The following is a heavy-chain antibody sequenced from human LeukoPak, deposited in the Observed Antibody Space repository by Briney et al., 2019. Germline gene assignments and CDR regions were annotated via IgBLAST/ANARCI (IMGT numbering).Heavy chain of an antibody. CDR2: ISYDGSNK. V-gene: IGHV3-30*04. D-gene: IGHD1-26*01. Sequence: GGSLRLSCAASGFTFSSYAMHWVRQAPGKGLGWVAVISYDGSNKYYADSVKGRFTISRDNSKNTLYLQMNSLRAEDTAVYYCARDWELLLMDYWGQGTLVTVSS. CDR3: ARDWELLLMDY. J-gene: IGHJ4*02. CDR1: GFTFSSYA.